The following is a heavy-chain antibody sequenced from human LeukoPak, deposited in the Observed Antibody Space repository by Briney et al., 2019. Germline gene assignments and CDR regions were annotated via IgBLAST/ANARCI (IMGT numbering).Heavy chain of an antibody. D-gene: IGHD1-26*01. CDR3: ARGVGANSRPDY. CDR2: ISVYNGNT. CDR1: GYTFTSYG. Sequence: ASVKVSCKASGYTFTSYGISWVRQAPGQGLEWMGWISVYNGNTKYAQKFQGRVTMTTGTSTSTAYMELRSLKSDDTAVYYCARGVGANSRPDYWGQGTLVTVSS. V-gene: IGHV1-18*01. J-gene: IGHJ4*02.